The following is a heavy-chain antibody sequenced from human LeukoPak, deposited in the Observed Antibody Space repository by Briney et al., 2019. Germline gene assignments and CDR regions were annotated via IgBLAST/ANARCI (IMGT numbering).Heavy chain of an antibody. CDR2: IKQDGSEK. CDR1: GFTFSSYS. D-gene: IGHD3-22*01. V-gene: IGHV3-7*01. CDR3: ARDPYDSNSYGAFDI. Sequence: PGGSLRLSCAASGFTFSSYSMTWVRQAPGKGLEWVANIKQDGSEKYYVDSVKGRFTISRDNAKNSLFLQMNSLRAEDTAMYYCARDPYDSNSYGAFDIWGQGTMVTVSS. J-gene: IGHJ3*02.